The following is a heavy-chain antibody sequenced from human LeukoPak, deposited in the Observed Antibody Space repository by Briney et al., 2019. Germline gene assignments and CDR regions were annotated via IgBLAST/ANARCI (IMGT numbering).Heavy chain of an antibody. D-gene: IGHD2-15*01. CDR2: IYIRGST. CDR1: GDSISSGSYY. J-gene: IGHJ3*02. Sequence: SETLSLTCTVSGDSISSGSYYWTWIRQPAGKELEWIGRIYIRGSTDYNPSLKSRVTISLDTSKNQFSLKLSSVTAADTAVYYCARYGYCSGGSRYTAPFDIWGQGTMVTVSS. CDR3: ARYGYCSGGSRYTAPFDI. V-gene: IGHV4-61*02.